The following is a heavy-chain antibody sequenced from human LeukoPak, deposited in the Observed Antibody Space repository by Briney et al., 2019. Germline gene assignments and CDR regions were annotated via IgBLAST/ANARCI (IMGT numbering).Heavy chain of an antibody. J-gene: IGHJ4*02. CDR1: GCTFTSYW. D-gene: IGHD6-13*01. CDR3: ARAPRNSSTMLDF. V-gene: IGHV1-46*01. Sequence: ASVKVSCKASGCTFTSYWIQWVRQAPGQGLEWMGLIDPDGGSTAYAHRFQGRVIMTRDTSTSTAYMDLSSLRSEDTAVYHCARAPRNSSTMLDFWGQGTLVTISS. CDR2: IDPDGGST.